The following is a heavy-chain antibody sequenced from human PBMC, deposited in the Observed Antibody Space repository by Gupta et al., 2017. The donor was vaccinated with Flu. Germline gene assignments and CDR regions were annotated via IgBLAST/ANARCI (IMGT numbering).Heavy chain of an antibody. CDR1: STSYY. CDR3: ARREPWGDPNIDS. J-gene: IGHJ4*02. CDR2: VYYSGRT. D-gene: IGHD1-26*01. V-gene: IGHV4-39*01. Sequence: STSYYWVWIRQSPEKGLEWIGHVYYSGRTYYNLSLRSRVTISIDTSKNQFSLNLTSVTAADTAIYYCARREPWGDPNIDSWGQGTLVTVSS.